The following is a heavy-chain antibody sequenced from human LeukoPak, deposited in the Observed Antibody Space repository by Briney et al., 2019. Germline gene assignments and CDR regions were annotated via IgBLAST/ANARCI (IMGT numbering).Heavy chain of an antibody. Sequence: GGSLRLSCAASGFTFSSYELNWVRQAPGKGLEWVSYISSSGSTIKYADSVKGRFTISRGSAKNSLYLQMNSLRAEDTAVYYCARDPYSGGYWNYYYYYMDVWGKGTTVTISS. CDR3: ARDPYSGGYWNYYYYYMDV. CDR1: GFTFSSYE. J-gene: IGHJ6*03. D-gene: IGHD1-26*01. CDR2: ISSSGSTI. V-gene: IGHV3-48*03.